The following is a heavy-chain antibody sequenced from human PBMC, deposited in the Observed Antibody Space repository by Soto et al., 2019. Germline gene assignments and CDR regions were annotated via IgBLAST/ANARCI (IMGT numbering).Heavy chain of an antibody. CDR1: GFTFSSYG. D-gene: IGHD6-13*01. CDR2: ISSSGSTI. CDR3: ARGPRYSSSPPRRTDVFDC. J-gene: IGHJ4*02. V-gene: IGHV3-48*03. Sequence: PGGSLRLSCAASGFTFSSYGMNWVRQAPGKGLEWVSYISSSGSTIYYADSVKGRFTISRDNAKNSLYLQMNSLRAEDTAVYYCARGPRYSSSPPRRTDVFDCWGQGTLVTVSS.